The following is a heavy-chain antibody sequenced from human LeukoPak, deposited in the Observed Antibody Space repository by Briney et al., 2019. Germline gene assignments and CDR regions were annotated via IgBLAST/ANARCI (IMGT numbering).Heavy chain of an antibody. D-gene: IGHD3-22*01. CDR3: ARSAYYDFGGYYHDY. Sequence: GGSLRLSCAASGFTFSSYAMSWVRQAPGKGLEWVSAISGSGGSTYYADSVKGQFTISRDNAKNSLYLQMNSLRAEDTAVYYCARSAYYDFGGYYHDYWGQGTLVTVSS. CDR2: ISGSGGST. CDR1: GFTFSSYA. V-gene: IGHV3-23*01. J-gene: IGHJ4*02.